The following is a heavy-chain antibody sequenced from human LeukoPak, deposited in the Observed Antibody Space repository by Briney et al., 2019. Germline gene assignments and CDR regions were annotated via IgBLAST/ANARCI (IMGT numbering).Heavy chain of an antibody. CDR2: IKQDGSEK. D-gene: IGHD2-15*01. J-gene: IGHJ4*02. Sequence: PGGSLRLSCAASGFTFSSCWMSWVRQAPGKGLEWVANIKQDGSEKYYVDSVKGRFTISRDNAKNSLYLQMNSLRAEDTAVYYCLCWHFDYWGQGTLVTVSS. V-gene: IGHV3-7*03. CDR3: LCWHFDY. CDR1: GFTFSSCW.